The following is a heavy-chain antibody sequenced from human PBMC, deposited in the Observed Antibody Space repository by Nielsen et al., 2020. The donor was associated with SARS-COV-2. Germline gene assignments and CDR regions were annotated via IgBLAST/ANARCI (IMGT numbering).Heavy chain of an antibody. V-gene: IGHV3-48*04. CDR1: AFTFSADW. CDR3: ASPETAY. CDR2: IGRSGSTI. Sequence: GESLKISCAASAFTFSADWMSWVRQAPGKGLEWVSYIGRSGSTIYYADSVKGRFTISRDNAKNSLYLQMNSLRAEDTAIYYCASPETAYWGQGTLVTVSS. D-gene: IGHD1-14*01. J-gene: IGHJ4*02.